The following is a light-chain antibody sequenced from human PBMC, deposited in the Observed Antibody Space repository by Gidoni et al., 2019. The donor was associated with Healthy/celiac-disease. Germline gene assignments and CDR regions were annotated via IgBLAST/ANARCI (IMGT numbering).Light chain of an antibody. J-gene: IGLJ2*01. Sequence: QPVLTQSPSASASLGTSVKLTCTLSSGHSNYAIAWHQQQPKKGPRYLMKFNTDGSHSRGDGIPDRFSGSSSGAERYLSISSLQSEDEADYYCQTWGTGTVVFGGGTKLTVL. V-gene: IGLV4-69*01. CDR1: SGHSNYA. CDR2: FNTDGSH. CDR3: QTWGTGTVV.